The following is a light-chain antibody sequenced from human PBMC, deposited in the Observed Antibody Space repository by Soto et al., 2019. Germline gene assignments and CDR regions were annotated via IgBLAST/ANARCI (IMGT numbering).Light chain of an antibody. CDR1: QSVSSSY. J-gene: IGKJ1*01. CDR3: QQYGSSPWT. CDR2: GAS. Sequence: EIVLTQSPGTLSLSPGERATLSCRASQSVSSSYLAWYQQKPGQAPRLLIYGASSRATGIPDRFSGSGSGTVFTLIISRLEPEDFAVYYCQQYGSSPWTFGQGTKV. V-gene: IGKV3-20*01.